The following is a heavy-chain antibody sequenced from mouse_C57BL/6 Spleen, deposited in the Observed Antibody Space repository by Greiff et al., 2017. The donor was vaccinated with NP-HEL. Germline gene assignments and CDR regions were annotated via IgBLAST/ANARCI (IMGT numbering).Heavy chain of an antibody. CDR2: INPNSGST. J-gene: IGHJ3*01. CDR1: GYTFTSYW. D-gene: IGHD2-1*01. CDR3: ARNDYGNYHWFAY. Sequence: VQLQQPGAELVKPGASVKLSCKASGYTFTSYWMHWVKQRPGQGLEWIGMINPNSGSTNYNEKFKSKATLTVDKSSSTAYMQLSSLTSEDSAVYYCARNDYGNYHWFAYWGQGTLVTVSA. V-gene: IGHV1-64*01.